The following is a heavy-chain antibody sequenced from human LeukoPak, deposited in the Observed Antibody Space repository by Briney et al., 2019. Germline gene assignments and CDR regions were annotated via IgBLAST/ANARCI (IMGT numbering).Heavy chain of an antibody. CDR3: ARDFWSGYCDY. CDR1: GFTFSSYS. V-gene: IGHV3-21*04. J-gene: IGHJ4*02. Sequence: GGSLRLSCAACGFTFSSYSMNWVRQAPGKGLEWVSSISSSSYIYYADSVKGRFTISRDNAKNSVDLQMNSLRAEDTAVYYCARDFWSGYCDYWGQGTLVTVSS. D-gene: IGHD3-3*01. CDR2: ISSSSYI.